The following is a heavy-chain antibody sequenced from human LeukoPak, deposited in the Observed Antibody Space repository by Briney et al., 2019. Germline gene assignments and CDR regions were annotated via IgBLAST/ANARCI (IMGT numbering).Heavy chain of an antibody. D-gene: IGHD3-16*01. CDR2: VYGGGST. CDR3: ARAVSGSSPSDY. V-gene: IGHV3-53*01. J-gene: IGHJ4*02. CDR1: GFTVSSNY. Sequence: GGSLRLSCVVSGFTVSSNYMSWVRQAPGKGLEWVSVVYGGGSTYYADSVKGRFTISRDNSKNTLYLQMSGLRAEDTAVYYCARAVSGSSPSDYWGQGTLVTVSS.